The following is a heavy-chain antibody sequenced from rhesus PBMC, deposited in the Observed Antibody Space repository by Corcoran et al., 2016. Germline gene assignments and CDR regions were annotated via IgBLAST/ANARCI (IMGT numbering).Heavy chain of an antibody. CDR1: GYSFTSYW. J-gene: IGHJ4*01. CDR3: AKLASSGWYYFDY. CDR2: IDPSDSDT. Sequence: VQLVQSGAEVKRPGESLKISCKTSGYSFTSYWFSWVRQLPGNGLKWMGAIDPSDSDTRYSPSFQGQVTISADKSISTTYLQWSSLKASDSATYYCAKLASSGWYYFDYWGQGVLVTVSS. D-gene: IGHD6-31*01. V-gene: IGHV5-2*01.